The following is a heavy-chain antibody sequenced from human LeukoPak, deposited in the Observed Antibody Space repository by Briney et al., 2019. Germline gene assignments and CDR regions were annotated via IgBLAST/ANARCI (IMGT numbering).Heavy chain of an antibody. D-gene: IGHD2-2*01. J-gene: IGHJ4*02. Sequence: PSETLSLTGAVYGGSFSGYYWSWSRQPPGKGLEWIGEINHSGSTNYNPSLKSRVTISVDTSKNQFSLKLSSVTAADTAVYYCARRVGCSSTSCYDDTRAVHDYWGQGTLVTVSS. CDR2: INHSGST. V-gene: IGHV4-34*01. CDR3: ARRVGCSSTSCYDDTRAVHDY. CDR1: GGSFSGYY.